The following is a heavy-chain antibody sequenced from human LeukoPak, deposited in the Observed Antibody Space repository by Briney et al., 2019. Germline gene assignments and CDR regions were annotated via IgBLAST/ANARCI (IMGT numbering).Heavy chain of an antibody. J-gene: IGHJ4*02. D-gene: IGHD2-15*01. CDR2: IKSEGSST. CDR3: ARGPDCSGGSCYPGRFDY. V-gene: IGHV3-74*01. Sequence: GGSLRLSCAASGFTFSNYWMHWVRQAPGKGLVWVSRIKSEGSSTTYADSVKGRFTISRDNAKDTLYLQMNSLRADDTAVYYCARGPDCSGGSCYPGRFDYWGQGTLVTVSS. CDR1: GFTFSNYW.